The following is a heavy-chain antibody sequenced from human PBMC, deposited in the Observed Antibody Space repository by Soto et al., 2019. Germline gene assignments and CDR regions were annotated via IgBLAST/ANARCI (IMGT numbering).Heavy chain of an antibody. Sequence: RASVKVSCKASGYTFTSYDINWVRQATGQGLEWMGWMNPNSGNTGYAQKFQGRVTMTRNTSISTAYMELSSLRSEDTAVYYCARSAIAAPYYFDYWGQGTLVTVSS. CDR2: MNPNSGNT. V-gene: IGHV1-8*01. CDR1: GYTFTSYD. CDR3: ARSAIAAPYYFDY. J-gene: IGHJ4*02. D-gene: IGHD2-2*02.